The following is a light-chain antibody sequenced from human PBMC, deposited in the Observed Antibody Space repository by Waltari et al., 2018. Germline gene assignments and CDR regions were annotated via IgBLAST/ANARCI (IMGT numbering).Light chain of an antibody. CDR3: QQRSISCT. CDR2: GAS. V-gene: IGKV3-11*01. Sequence: LLLTQSPDTLSLSPGERATLSCWASQTVGNSLAWYQHNPGQPPRLLIYGASNRATGIPARFSGSGSGTEFTLTINSLEPEDSAVYYCQQRSISCTFGQGTRLEI. CDR1: QTVGNS. J-gene: IGKJ2*02.